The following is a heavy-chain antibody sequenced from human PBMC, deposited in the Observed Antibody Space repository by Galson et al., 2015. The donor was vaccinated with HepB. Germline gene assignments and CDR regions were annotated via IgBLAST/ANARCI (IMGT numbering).Heavy chain of an antibody. CDR1: TFTFSNAW. V-gene: IGHV3-15*01. D-gene: IGHD3-22*01. J-gene: IGHJ4*02. CDR2: IKSETDGGTT. CDR3: TTAPGYYYDSSGYPTAVDY. Sequence: SLRLSCAASTFTFSNAWMSWVRQAPGKGLEWVGRIKSETDGGTTDSAAPVKGRFTISRDDSKNTLFLQMNSLKTEDTAVYYCTTAPGYYYDSSGYPTAVDYWGQGTLVTVSS.